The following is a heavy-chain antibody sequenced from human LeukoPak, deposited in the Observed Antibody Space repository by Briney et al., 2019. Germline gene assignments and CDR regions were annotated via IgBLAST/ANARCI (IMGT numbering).Heavy chain of an antibody. D-gene: IGHD6-25*01. CDR1: GGSISSGSYY. Sequence: PSQTLSLTCTVSGGSISSGSYYWSWIRQPAGKGLEWIGRIYTSGSTNYNPSLKSRVTISVDTSKNQFSLKLSSVTAADTAVYYCARDGDRIAAGRWFDPWGQGTLVTVSS. V-gene: IGHV4-61*02. J-gene: IGHJ5*02. CDR2: IYTSGST. CDR3: ARDGDRIAAGRWFDP.